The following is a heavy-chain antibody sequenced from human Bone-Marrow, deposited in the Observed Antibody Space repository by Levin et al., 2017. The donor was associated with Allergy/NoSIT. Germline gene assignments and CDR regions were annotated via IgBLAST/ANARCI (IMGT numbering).Heavy chain of an antibody. CDR3: ARARTHRWAASALAQFDS. CDR2: INTNTGNP. CDR1: GYTFTNYA. Sequence: ASVKVSCKASGYTFTNYAVNWVRQAPGQGLEWMGWINTNTGNPTYAQGFTGRFVFSLDTSVSTAYLQARSLEAEDTGVYYCARARTHRWAASALAQFDSWGQGTLVTVSS. D-gene: IGHD5-24*01. V-gene: IGHV7-4-1*01. J-gene: IGHJ4*02.